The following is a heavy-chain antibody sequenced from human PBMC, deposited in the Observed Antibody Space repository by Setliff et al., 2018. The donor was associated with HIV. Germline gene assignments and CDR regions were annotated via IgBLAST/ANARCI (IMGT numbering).Heavy chain of an antibody. V-gene: IGHV1-69*10. CDR3: ARDREYYYDNSGSPSFDY. Sequence: ASVKVSCKASGGTFSGYAINWVRQAPGQGLEWIGGIIPILGIANYAQKFQGRVTITADKSTSTAYMELSSLRSEDTAVYYCARDREYYYDNSGSPSFDYWGQGTLVTVSS. CDR2: IIPILGIA. CDR1: GGTFSGYA. D-gene: IGHD3-22*01. J-gene: IGHJ4*02.